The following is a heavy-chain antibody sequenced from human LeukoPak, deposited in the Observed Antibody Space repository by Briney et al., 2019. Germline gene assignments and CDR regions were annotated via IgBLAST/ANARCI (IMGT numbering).Heavy chain of an antibody. D-gene: IGHD3-22*01. CDR1: GYSISSGYY. CDR2: IYHSGST. J-gene: IGHJ1*01. Sequence: SSETLSLTCTVSGYSISSGYYWGWIRQPPGKGLEWIGSIYHSGSTYYNPSLKSRVTISVDTSKNQFSLKLSSVTAADTAVYYCARTYYYYDSSGYYGGEYFQHWGQGTLVTVSS. V-gene: IGHV4-38-2*02. CDR3: ARTYYYYDSSGYYGGEYFQH.